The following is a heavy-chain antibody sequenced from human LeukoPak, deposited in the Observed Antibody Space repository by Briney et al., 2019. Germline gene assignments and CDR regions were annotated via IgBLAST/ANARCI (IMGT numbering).Heavy chain of an antibody. CDR2: ISLSSGDT. V-gene: IGHV1-18*04. D-gene: IGHD7-27*01. CDR1: GYTFTSHG. J-gene: IGHJ4*02. CDR3: ARDPGGNWGFDH. Sequence: ASVKVSCKASGYTFTSHGLSWARQAPGQGLEWMGWISLSSGDTNYAQEFQERISMTRDTSTSTAYMGLRSLRSDDTAVYYCARDPGGNWGFDHWGQGALVTVSS.